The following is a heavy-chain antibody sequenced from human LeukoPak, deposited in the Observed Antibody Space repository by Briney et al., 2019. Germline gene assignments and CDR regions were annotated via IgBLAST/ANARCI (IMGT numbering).Heavy chain of an antibody. J-gene: IGHJ3*02. Sequence: SGPTLVNPTQTLTLTCTFSGFSLSISGVGVGWIRQPPGKALEWLALIYWNDDKRYSPSLKSRLTITKDTSKNQVVLTMTNMDPVDTATYYCAHKTGERLLDAFDIWGQGTMVTVSS. CDR1: GFSLSISGVG. D-gene: IGHD3-10*01. CDR2: IYWNDDK. CDR3: AHKTGERLLDAFDI. V-gene: IGHV2-5*01.